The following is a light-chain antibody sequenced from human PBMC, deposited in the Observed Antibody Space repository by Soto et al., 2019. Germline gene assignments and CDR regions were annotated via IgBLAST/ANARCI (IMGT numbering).Light chain of an antibody. CDR2: AAS. V-gene: IGKV1-39*01. CDR1: QTISSW. J-gene: IGKJ1*01. CDR3: QQSYCTPRP. Sequence: IQRTPFPSTLSRSVGDRGTITCRAGQTISSWLAGYQQKPGKAPKLLIYAASSLQSGVPSRFSGSGSGTDFTLTIISLQPEDVVTYYCQQSYCTPRPFGQGTKVDIK.